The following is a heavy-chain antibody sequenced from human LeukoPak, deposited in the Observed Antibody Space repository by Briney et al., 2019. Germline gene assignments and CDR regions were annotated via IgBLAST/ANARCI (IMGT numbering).Heavy chain of an antibody. Sequence: ASVKVSCKASGYTFTSYGIGWVRQAPGQGLEWMGWINPNNGGTNYAQKFQGRVTMTRDTSISTAYMELSRLRSDDTAVYYCARGYALYSGRYIDFDYWGQGTLVTVSS. CDR3: ARGYALYSGRYIDFDY. J-gene: IGHJ4*02. CDR1: GYTFTSYG. V-gene: IGHV1-2*02. CDR2: INPNNGGT. D-gene: IGHD1-26*01.